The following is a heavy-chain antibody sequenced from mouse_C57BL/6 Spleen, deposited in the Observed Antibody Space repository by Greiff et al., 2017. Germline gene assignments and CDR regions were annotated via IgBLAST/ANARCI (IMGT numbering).Heavy chain of an antibody. J-gene: IGHJ4*01. Sequence: VQLQQSGPELVKPGASVKISCKASGYAFSSSWMNWVKPRPGKGLEWIGRIYPGDGDTNYNGKFKGKATLTADKSSSTAYMQLSSLTSEDSAVYFCARSEYYGSSYDAMDYWGQGTSVTVSS. V-gene: IGHV1-82*01. CDR1: GYAFSSSW. D-gene: IGHD1-1*01. CDR3: ARSEYYGSSYDAMDY. CDR2: IYPGDGDT.